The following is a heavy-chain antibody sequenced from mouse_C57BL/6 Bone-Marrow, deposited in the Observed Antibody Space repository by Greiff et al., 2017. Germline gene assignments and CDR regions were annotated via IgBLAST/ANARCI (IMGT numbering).Heavy chain of an antibody. Sequence: VQLKQSGAELVRPGASVKLSCTVSGFNIKDDYMHWVKQRPEQGLEWIGWIDPENGDTEYASKFQGKATITADTSSNTAYLQRSSLTSEDTAVXYCTTLYDGYYENYWGQGTLVTVSA. CDR2: IDPENGDT. CDR1: GFNIKDDY. V-gene: IGHV14-4*01. D-gene: IGHD2-3*01. J-gene: IGHJ3*01. CDR3: TTLYDGYYENY.